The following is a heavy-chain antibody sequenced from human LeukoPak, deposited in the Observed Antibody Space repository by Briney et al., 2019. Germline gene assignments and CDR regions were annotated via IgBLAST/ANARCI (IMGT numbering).Heavy chain of an antibody. CDR3: AKDSNSGSYGYYYYYMDV. V-gene: IGHV3-23*01. D-gene: IGHD1-26*01. Sequence: PGGSLRLSCAASGFTFSSYAMSWVRQAPGKGLEWVSAISGSGGSTYYADSVKGRFTISRDNSKNTLYLQMNSLRAEDTAVYYCAKDSNSGSYGYYYYYMDVWGKGTTVTVSS. CDR1: GFTFSSYA. J-gene: IGHJ6*03. CDR2: ISGSGGST.